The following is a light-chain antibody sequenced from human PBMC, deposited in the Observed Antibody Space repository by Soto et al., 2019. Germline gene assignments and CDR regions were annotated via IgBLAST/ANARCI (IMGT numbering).Light chain of an antibody. CDR1: QSVGSN. J-gene: IGKJ2*01. V-gene: IGKV3-15*01. Sequence: EIVMTQSPATLSVSPGDTATLSCRARQSVGSNLAWYQQKPGQAPRVLIYEASTRASDIPARFSGSGSGTEFTLTISRLQSEDSAVYYCQQYNNWPPYTFGQGTKLEI. CDR2: EAS. CDR3: QQYNNWPPYT.